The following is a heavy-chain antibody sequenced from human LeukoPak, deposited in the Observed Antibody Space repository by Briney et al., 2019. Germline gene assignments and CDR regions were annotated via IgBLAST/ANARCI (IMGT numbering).Heavy chain of an antibody. V-gene: IGHV4-4*07. CDR3: ARGASIVVVPAAIRYYYYYMDV. Sequence: NSSETLSLTCTVSGDSISDYYWSWIRQPAGKGLEWIGRFYTSESIDYNPSLKNRVIMSVDTSKNQFSLKLYSVTAADTAVYYCARGASIVVVPAAIRYYYYYMDVWGKGTTVTVSS. D-gene: IGHD2-2*02. CDR1: GDSISDYY. CDR2: FYTSESI. J-gene: IGHJ6*03.